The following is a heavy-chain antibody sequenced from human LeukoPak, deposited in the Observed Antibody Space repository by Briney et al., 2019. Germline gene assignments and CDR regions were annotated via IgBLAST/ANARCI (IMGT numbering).Heavy chain of an antibody. J-gene: IGHJ4*02. D-gene: IGHD6-13*01. V-gene: IGHV3-74*01. CDR3: TRTMYSSSFDW. Sequence: PGGSLRLSCAASGFTFRSSWMHWVRQAPGKGLVRVSRINSDGSSTIYADSVKGRFTISRDNVKNTVSLQMNSLRAEDTAMYYCTRTMYSSSFDWWGQGTLVTVSS. CDR2: INSDGSST. CDR1: GFTFRSSW.